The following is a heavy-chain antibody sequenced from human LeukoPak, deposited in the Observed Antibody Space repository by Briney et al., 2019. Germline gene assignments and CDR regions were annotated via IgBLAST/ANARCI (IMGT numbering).Heavy chain of an antibody. D-gene: IGHD2-2*01. J-gene: IGHJ6*02. CDR3: ARLKHCSSTSCYEYYYYGMDV. CDR2: IYYSGST. Sequence: SETLSLTCTVSSGSISSYYWSWIRQPPGKGLEWIGYIYYSGSTNYNPSLKSRVTISVDTSKNQFSLKLSSVTAADTAVYYCARLKHCSSTSCYEYYYYGMDVWGQGTTVTVSS. V-gene: IGHV4-59*08. CDR1: SGSISSYY.